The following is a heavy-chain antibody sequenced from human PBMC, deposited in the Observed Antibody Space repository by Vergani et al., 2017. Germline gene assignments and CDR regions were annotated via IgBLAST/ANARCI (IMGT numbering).Heavy chain of an antibody. CDR1: GFTFSSYA. J-gene: IGHJ4*02. CDR3: ARHGGGFGELYGVY. V-gene: IGHV3-23*01. Sequence: EVQLLESGGGLVQPGGSLRLSCAASGFTFSSYAMSWVRQAPGKGLEWVSAISGSGGSTYYADSVKGRFTISRDNSKNTLYLQMNSLRAEDTAVYYCARHGGGFGELYGVYWGQGTLVTVSS. CDR2: ISGSGGST. D-gene: IGHD3-10*01.